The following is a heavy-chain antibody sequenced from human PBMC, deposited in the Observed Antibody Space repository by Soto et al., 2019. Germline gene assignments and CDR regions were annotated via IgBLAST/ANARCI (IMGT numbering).Heavy chain of an antibody. CDR3: AASLFYYGIDV. V-gene: IGHV5-51*01. J-gene: IGHJ6*02. CDR1: GYTFTKYW. CDR2: NYPPHSDT. Sequence: GEALKISWKGSGYTFTKYWIGWVRQMPGKGLEGMGSNYPPHSDTNYTPSFQGQVTISADTSITTSSLQWSTLTASDTAIYYCAASLFYYGIDVWGQGTLVTVSS.